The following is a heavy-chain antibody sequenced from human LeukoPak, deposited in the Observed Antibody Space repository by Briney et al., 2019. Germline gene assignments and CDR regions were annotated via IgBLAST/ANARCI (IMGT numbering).Heavy chain of an antibody. Sequence: SETLSLTCAVYGGSFSGYYWSWIRQPPGKGLEWIGEINHSGSTNYNPSLKSRVTISVDTSKNQFSLKLSSVTAADTAVYYCARHFGNSYGYPWYFDLWGRGTLVTVSS. CDR2: INHSGST. J-gene: IGHJ2*01. V-gene: IGHV4-34*01. D-gene: IGHD5-18*01. CDR1: GGSFSGYY. CDR3: ARHFGNSYGYPWYFDL.